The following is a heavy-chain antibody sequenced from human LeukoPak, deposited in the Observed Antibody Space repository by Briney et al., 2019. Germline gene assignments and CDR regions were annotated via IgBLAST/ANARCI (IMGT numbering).Heavy chain of an antibody. J-gene: IGHJ4*02. CDR2: IYSGGST. CDR3: ARDFPKFDY. CDR1: GFTFSFYG. V-gene: IGHV3-66*01. Sequence: GGSLRLSCAASGFTFSFYGMSWVRQAPGKGLEWVSVIYSGGSTYYADSVKGRFTISRDNSKNTLYLQMNSLRAEDTAVYYCARDFPKFDYWGQGTLVTVSS.